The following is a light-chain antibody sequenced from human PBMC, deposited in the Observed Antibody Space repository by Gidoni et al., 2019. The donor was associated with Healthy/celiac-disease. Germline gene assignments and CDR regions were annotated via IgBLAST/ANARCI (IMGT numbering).Light chain of an antibody. CDR1: KLGDKY. J-gene: IGLJ2*01. CDR2: QDS. CDR3: QAWDSSTVV. V-gene: IGLV3-1*01. Sequence: SYELTQPPSVSLSPGQTASITCSGDKLGDKYACWYQQKPGQSPVLVIYQDSKRPSGIPERFSGSNSGNTATLNISGTQAMDEADYYCQAWDSSTVVFGGGTKLTVL.